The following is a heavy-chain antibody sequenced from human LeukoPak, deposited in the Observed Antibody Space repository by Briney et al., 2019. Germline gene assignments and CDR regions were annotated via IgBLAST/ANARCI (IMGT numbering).Heavy chain of an antibody. CDR1: GFTFGDYS. J-gene: IGHJ2*01. CDR3: TREDTTMGPYWYFDL. CDR2: IRSKAYGGTT. V-gene: IGHV3-49*04. D-gene: IGHD5-18*01. Sequence: GGSLRLSRTASGFTFGDYSMSWVRQAPGRGLEWVGFIRSKAYGGTTEYAASVKGRFTISRDDSKRIAYLQMNSLKTEDTAVYYCTREDTTMGPYWYFDLWGRGTLVTVSS.